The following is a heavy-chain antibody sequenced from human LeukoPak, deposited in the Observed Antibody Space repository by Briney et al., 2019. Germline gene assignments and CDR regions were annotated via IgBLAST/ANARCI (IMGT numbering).Heavy chain of an antibody. CDR1: GYTFTSYG. J-gene: IGHJ4*02. D-gene: IGHD6-19*01. Sequence: ASVKVSCTASGYTFTSYGISWVRQAPGQGLEWMGWISAYNGNTNYAQKLQGRVTMTTDTSTSTAYMELRSLRSDDTAVYYCATRDSSGWYEEFWGQGTLVTVSS. CDR2: ISAYNGNT. V-gene: IGHV1-18*01. CDR3: ATRDSSGWYEEF.